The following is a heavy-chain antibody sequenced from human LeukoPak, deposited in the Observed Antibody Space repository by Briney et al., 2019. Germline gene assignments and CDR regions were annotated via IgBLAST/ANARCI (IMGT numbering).Heavy chain of an antibody. D-gene: IGHD2-2*02. CDR2: MSFDVSNK. Sequence: PGRSRRLSCVTSGFTFSSYAFHWVRQAPGKGLEWVATMSFDVSNKYYADSVRGRFTISRDNSKNTLYLQMNSLGAEDTAVYSCARGYCTSSSCYNDYWGQGTLVTVSS. J-gene: IGHJ4*02. V-gene: IGHV3-30*04. CDR3: ARGYCTSSSCYNDY. CDR1: GFTFSSYA.